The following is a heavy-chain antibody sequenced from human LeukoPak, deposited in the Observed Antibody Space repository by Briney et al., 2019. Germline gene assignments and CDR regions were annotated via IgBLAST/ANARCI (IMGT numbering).Heavy chain of an antibody. V-gene: IGHV4-59*01. CDR1: GGSISSYY. D-gene: IGHD2-15*01. CDR2: IYYSGST. J-gene: IGHJ6*02. CDR3: ARSPIIVVVAATPGGMDV. Sequence: SETLSLTCTVSGGSISSYYWSWIRQPPGKGLEWIGYIYYSGSTNYNPSLKSRVTISADTSKNQFSLKLSSVTAADTAVYYCARSPIIVVVAATPGGMDVWGQGTTVTVSS.